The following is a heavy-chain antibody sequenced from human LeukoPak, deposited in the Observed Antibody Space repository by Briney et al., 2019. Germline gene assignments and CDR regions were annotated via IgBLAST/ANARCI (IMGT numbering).Heavy chain of an antibody. CDR3: ARTGLWRFDY. V-gene: IGHV3-74*01. D-gene: IGHD2/OR15-2a*01. Sequence: GGALTLSCVASGFTFSSFWMHWVRQAPAKGMVWVSRINPDGSTTNYADSVKGRFTISRDNAKNTLYLQMNSLRAEDTAVYYCARTGLWRFDYWGQGALVTVSS. J-gene: IGHJ4*02. CDR2: INPDGSTT. CDR1: GFTFSSFW.